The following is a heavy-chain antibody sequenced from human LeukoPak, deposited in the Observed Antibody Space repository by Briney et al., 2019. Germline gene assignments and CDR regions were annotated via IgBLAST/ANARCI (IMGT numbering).Heavy chain of an antibody. CDR2: INHSGST. Sequence: PSETLSLTCAVYGGSFSGYYWSWIRQPPGKGLEWIGEINHSGSTNYNPSLKSRVTISVGTSKNQFSLKLSSVTAADTAVYYCARGGYSGIIGYWGQGTLVTVSS. CDR1: GGSFSGYY. D-gene: IGHD5-12*01. J-gene: IGHJ4*02. CDR3: ARGGYSGIIGY. V-gene: IGHV4-34*01.